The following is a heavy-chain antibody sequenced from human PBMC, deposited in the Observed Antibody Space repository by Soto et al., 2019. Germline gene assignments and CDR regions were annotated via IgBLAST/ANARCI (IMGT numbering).Heavy chain of an antibody. CDR3: ARDHSGYCSSISCYRSGMDV. D-gene: IGHD2-2*02. Sequence: GGSLRLSCAASGLTFSNYAMHWVRQAPGKGLEWVAVISYDGSNKYYADSVKGRFTISRDNSKSALYLQMNSLRPEDTAVYYCARDHSGYCSSISCYRSGMDVWGQGTTVTVSS. CDR2: ISYDGSNK. CDR1: GLTFSNYA. V-gene: IGHV3-30-3*01. J-gene: IGHJ6*02.